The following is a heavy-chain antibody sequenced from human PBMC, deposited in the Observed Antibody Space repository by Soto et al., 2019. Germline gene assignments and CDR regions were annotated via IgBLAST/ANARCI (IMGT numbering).Heavy chain of an antibody. J-gene: IGHJ4*02. CDR3: ARQRQLTIDY. CDR1: GGSISSSSYY. D-gene: IGHD6-6*01. CDR2: IYYSGST. V-gene: IGHV4-39*01. Sequence: QLQLQESCPGLVKPSETLSLTCTVSGGSISSSSYYWGWIRQPPGKGLEWIGRIYYSGSTYYNPSLKIRVTISVDTSENQFSLKLSSVNAADTAVYYCARQRQLTIDYWGQGTLVTVSS.